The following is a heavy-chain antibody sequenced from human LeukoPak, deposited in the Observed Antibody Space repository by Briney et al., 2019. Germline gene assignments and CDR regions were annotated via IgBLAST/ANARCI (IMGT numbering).Heavy chain of an antibody. J-gene: IGHJ4*02. CDR1: GFPFSSHG. CDR3: AHGAMYQLDY. CDR2: IIGGGGST. Sequence: GGSLRLSCAASGFPFSSHGMSSVRQAPGKGLEWVSGIIGGGGSTYYADSVKGRFTISGDNSRNTLFLQMNSLRAEDTAVYYCAHGAMYQLDYWGQGTLVTVSS. D-gene: IGHD2-2*01. V-gene: IGHV3-23*01.